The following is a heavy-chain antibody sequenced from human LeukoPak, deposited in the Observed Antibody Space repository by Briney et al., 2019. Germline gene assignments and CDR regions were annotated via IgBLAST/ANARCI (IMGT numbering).Heavy chain of an antibody. V-gene: IGHV4-59*01. Sequence: SESLSLCCTVSGGSLSSYYRSWVRQAPGKGLEWIGYIYYSGSTNYSPSLKSRVTISVDTSKDQFALKLSSVAAADTAVYYCAREGYDSSGYPVGYYQHWGQGTRVTVSS. CDR2: IYYSGST. D-gene: IGHD3-22*01. CDR1: GGSLSSYY. CDR3: AREGYDSSGYPVGYYQH. J-gene: IGHJ1*01.